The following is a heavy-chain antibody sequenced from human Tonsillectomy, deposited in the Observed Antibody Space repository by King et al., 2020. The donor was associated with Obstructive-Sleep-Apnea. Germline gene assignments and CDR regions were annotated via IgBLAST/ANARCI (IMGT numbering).Heavy chain of an antibody. CDR3: ARDGGYSYGSDY. CDR1: GYTFFSYD. CDR2: MNPNSGNT. J-gene: IGHJ4*02. Sequence: QLVQSGAEVKKPGASVKVSCKASGYTFFSYDIHWVRQATGHGLEWMGWMNPNSGNTGFAQKFQSRVTMTRNTSISTAYMELSSLRSEDTAVYYCARDGGYSYGSDYWGQGTLVTVSS. D-gene: IGHD5-18*01. V-gene: IGHV1-8*01.